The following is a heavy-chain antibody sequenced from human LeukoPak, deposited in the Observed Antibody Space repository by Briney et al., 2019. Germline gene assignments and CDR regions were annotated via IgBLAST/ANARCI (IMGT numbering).Heavy chain of an antibody. CDR1: GGSISSSSFH. CDR2: IFYSGST. J-gene: IGHJ5*02. V-gene: IGHV4-39*01. Sequence: SETLSLICTVSGGSISSSSFHWGWIRQPPGKGLEWIGTIFYSGSTYYNPSLKSRVTMSVDTSKNQFSLKLSSVTAADTAVYYCARQGYISGQGFRNNWFDPWGQGSLVTVSS. D-gene: IGHD6-19*01. CDR3: ARQGYISGQGFRNNWFDP.